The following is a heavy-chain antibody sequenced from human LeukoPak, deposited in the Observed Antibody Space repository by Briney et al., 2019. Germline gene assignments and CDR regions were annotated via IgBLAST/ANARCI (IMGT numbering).Heavy chain of an antibody. J-gene: IGHJ4*02. Sequence: GGSLRLSCAASGFTFSSYSMNWVRQAPGKGLEWVSAISSSSSHINYADSVKGRFTISRDNAKNSLYLQMNSLRAEDTAVYYCVRDYGSGSHYPFDYGGQGTLVTVSS. CDR1: GFTFSSYS. V-gene: IGHV3-21*01. CDR2: ISSSSSHI. CDR3: VRDYGSGSHYPFDY. D-gene: IGHD3-10*01.